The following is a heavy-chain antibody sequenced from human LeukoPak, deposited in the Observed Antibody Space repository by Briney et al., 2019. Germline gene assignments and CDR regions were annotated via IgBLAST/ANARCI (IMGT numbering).Heavy chain of an antibody. V-gene: IGHV1-8*01. CDR3: ARARLRSPGFDP. D-gene: IGHD4-17*01. CDR1: GYTFTSYD. Sequence: ASVKVSCKASGYTFTSYDINWARQATGRGLEWMGWMNPNSGNTGYAQKFQGRVTMTRNTSISTAYMELSSLRSEDTAVYYCARARLRSPGFDPWGQGTLVTVSS. J-gene: IGHJ5*02. CDR2: MNPNSGNT.